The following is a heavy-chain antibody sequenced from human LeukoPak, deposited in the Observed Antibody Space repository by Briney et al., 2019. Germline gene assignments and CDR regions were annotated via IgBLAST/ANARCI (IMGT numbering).Heavy chain of an antibody. D-gene: IGHD3-22*01. CDR1: GCSFSSYY. J-gene: IGHJ2*01. CDR2: IYTSGST. Sequence: PSETLSLTCTVSGCSFSSYYWSWIRQPAGKGLEWIGRIYTSGSTNYNPSLKSRVTMSVDTSKNQFSLKLSSVTAADTAVYYCARSARYYYDSSGYYLYWYFDLWGRGTLVTVSS. CDR3: ARSARYYYDSSGYYLYWYFDL. V-gene: IGHV4-4*07.